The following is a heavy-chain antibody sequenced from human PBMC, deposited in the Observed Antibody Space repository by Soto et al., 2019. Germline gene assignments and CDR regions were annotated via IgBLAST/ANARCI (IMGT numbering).Heavy chain of an antibody. Sequence: QVQLVQSGAEVKKPGASVKVSCKASGYTFTSYAIRWVREAPGQGLEWMGWISAFNGNTNYAQKLRGRVTMTTDISTSTAYMELRSLRSDDTAVYYCARDAAAGLNDYWGQGTLVTVSS. V-gene: IGHV1-18*01. CDR2: ISAFNGNT. J-gene: IGHJ4*02. CDR3: ARDAAAGLNDY. D-gene: IGHD6-13*01. CDR1: GYTFTSYA.